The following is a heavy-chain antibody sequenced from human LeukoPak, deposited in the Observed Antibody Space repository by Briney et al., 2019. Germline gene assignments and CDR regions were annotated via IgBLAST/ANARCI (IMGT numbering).Heavy chain of an antibody. V-gene: IGHV3-23*01. CDR2: ISGSGDST. CDR3: AKGHLAVAS. D-gene: IGHD6-19*01. J-gene: IGHJ5*02. CDR1: GXTFKSYA. Sequence: GGSLKLSCAASGXTFKSYAMSWVRQAPGKGQEWVSGISGSGDSTYYADSVKGRFTISRDNSKNTLYLQMNSLRAEDTALYYCAKGHLAVASWGQGSLVTVSS.